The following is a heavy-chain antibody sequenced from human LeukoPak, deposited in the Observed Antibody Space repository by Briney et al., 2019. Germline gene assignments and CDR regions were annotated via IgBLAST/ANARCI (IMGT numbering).Heavy chain of an antibody. CDR2: IYHSGST. CDR3: ARGRVGWGFLYHFDY. D-gene: IGHD2-8*01. CDR1: GGSISSDNW. J-gene: IGHJ4*02. Sequence: SDTLSLTCAVSGGSISSDNWWSWVRQSPGKGLEWIGEIYHSGSTNYNPSLKSRVTISVDTSKNQFSLKLSSVTAADTAVYYCARGRVGWGFLYHFDYWGQGTLVTVSS. V-gene: IGHV4-4*02.